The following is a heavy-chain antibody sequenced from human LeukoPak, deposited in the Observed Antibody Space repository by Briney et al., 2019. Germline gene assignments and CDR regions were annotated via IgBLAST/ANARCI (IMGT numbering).Heavy chain of an antibody. CDR1: GYTFTSNY. CDR2: INPTGGST. CDR3: ARDISVRDAAWWFNP. Sequence: ASVKVSCKASGYTFTSNYMHCVRQAPGQRLEWRGVINPTGGSTSYAHKFQGRITLTRDMSTSTDYLELRSLRSDDTAVYYCARDISVRDAAWWFNPWGQGTLVTVSS. V-gene: IGHV1-46*01. D-gene: IGHD5-24*01. J-gene: IGHJ5*02.